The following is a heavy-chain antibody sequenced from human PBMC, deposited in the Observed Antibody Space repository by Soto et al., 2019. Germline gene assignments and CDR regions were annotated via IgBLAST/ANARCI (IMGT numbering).Heavy chain of an antibody. CDR3: AREKERAAAVGY. CDR1: GYTFTGYY. CDR2: INPNSGGT. Sequence: GASVKVSCKASGYTFTGYYMHWVRQAPGQGLEWMGWINPNSGGTNYAQKFQGRVTMTRDTSISTAYMELSRLRSDETAVYYCAREKERAAAVGYWGQGTLVTVS. D-gene: IGHD6-13*01. J-gene: IGHJ4*02. V-gene: IGHV1-2*02.